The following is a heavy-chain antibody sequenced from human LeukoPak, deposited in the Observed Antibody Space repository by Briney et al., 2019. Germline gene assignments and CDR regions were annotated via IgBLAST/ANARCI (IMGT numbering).Heavy chain of an antibody. Sequence: SETLSLTCTVSGGSISSYYWSWIRQPPGKGLEWIGYIYYSGSTNYNPSLESRVTISVDTSKNQFSLKLSSVTAADTAVYYCARLGSGSYRDWGQGTLVTVSS. CDR2: IYYSGST. CDR3: ARLGSGSYRD. J-gene: IGHJ4*02. CDR1: GGSISSYY. D-gene: IGHD1-26*01. V-gene: IGHV4-59*01.